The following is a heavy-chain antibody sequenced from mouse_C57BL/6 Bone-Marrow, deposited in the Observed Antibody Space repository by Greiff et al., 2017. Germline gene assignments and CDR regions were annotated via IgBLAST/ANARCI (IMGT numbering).Heavy chain of an antibody. Sequence: QVQLKQSGPELVKPGASVKISCKASGYAFSSSWMNWVKQRPGKGLEWIGRIYPGDGDTNYNGKFKGKATLTADKSSSTAYMQLSSLTSEDSAVYIYAFRWLLPYYFALDYWGQGTSVTVSS. CDR2: IYPGDGDT. J-gene: IGHJ4*01. CDR1: GYAFSSSW. V-gene: IGHV1-82*01. D-gene: IGHD2-3*01. CDR3: AFRWLLPYYFALDY.